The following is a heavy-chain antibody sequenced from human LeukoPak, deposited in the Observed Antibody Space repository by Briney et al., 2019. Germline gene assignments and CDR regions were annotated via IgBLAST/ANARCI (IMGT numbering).Heavy chain of an antibody. V-gene: IGHV4-59*01. CDR3: ARGPLLWFGELAPNWFDP. D-gene: IGHD3-10*01. CDR1: GGSFSSYY. Sequence: SETLSLTCAVYGGSFSSYYWSWIRQPPGKGLEWIGYIYYSGSTNYNPSLKSRVTISVDTSKNQFSLKLSSVTAADTAVYYCARGPLLWFGELAPNWFDPWGQGTLVTVSS. J-gene: IGHJ5*02. CDR2: IYYSGST.